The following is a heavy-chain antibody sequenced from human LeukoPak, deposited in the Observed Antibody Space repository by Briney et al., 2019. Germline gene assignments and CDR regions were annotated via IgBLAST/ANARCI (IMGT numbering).Heavy chain of an antibody. CDR1: GFTFSSYW. CDR2: INSDGSST. CDR3: ARVGSSWYFRKNYFDY. J-gene: IGHJ4*02. V-gene: IGHV3-74*01. Sequence: GGSLRLSCAASGFTFSSYWMHWVRQAPGKGLVWVSRINSDGSSTSYADSVKGRFTISRDNAKNTLYLQMNSLRAEDTAVYYCARVGSSWYFRKNYFDYWGQGTLVTVSS. D-gene: IGHD6-13*01.